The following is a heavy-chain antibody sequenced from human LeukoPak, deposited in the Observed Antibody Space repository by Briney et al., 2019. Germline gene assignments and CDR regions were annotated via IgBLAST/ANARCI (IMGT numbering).Heavy chain of an antibody. Sequence: PGGSLRLSCAASGFTFSSYNMNWVRQAPGKGLEWLSYISSSNTIYYADSVKGRFTISRDNAKNSLYLQMNSLRAEDTAVYYCARAGIVATIVMFDYWGQGTLVTVSS. J-gene: IGHJ4*02. V-gene: IGHV3-48*01. CDR1: GFTFSSYN. D-gene: IGHD5-12*01. CDR3: ARAGIVATIVMFDY. CDR2: ISSSNTI.